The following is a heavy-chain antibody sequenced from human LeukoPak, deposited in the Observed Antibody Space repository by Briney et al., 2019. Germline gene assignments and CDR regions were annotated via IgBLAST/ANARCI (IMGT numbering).Heavy chain of an antibody. V-gene: IGHV3-48*04. CDR2: ISSSGSTI. D-gene: IGHD3-3*01. Sequence: GGSLRLSCAASGFTFSSYSMNWVRQAPGKGLEWVSYISSSGSTIYYADSVKGRFTISRDNAKNSLYLQMNSLRAEDTAVYYCAREVKLEWLTARYMDVWGKGTTVTVSS. CDR1: GFTFSSYS. CDR3: AREVKLEWLTARYMDV. J-gene: IGHJ6*03.